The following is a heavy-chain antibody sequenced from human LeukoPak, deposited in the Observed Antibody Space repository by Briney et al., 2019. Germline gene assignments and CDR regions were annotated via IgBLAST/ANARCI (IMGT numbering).Heavy chain of an antibody. J-gene: IGHJ3*02. CDR2: INPSGGST. V-gene: IGHV1-46*01. Sequence: ASVKVSCKASGYTFTSYYMHWVRQAPGQGLEWMGIINPSGGSTSYAQKFRGRVTMTRDTSTSTVYMELSSLRAEDTAVYYCARLQLGPTADGAFDIWGQGTMVTVSS. D-gene: IGHD1-1*01. CDR3: ARLQLGPTADGAFDI. CDR1: GYTFTSYY.